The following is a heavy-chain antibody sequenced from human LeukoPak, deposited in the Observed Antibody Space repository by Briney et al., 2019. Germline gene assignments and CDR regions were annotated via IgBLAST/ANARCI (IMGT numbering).Heavy chain of an antibody. CDR1: GGSISSSNW. Sequence: PSGTLSLTCAVSGGSISSSNWWSWVRQPPGKGLEWIGEIYHSGSTNYNPSLKSRVTISVDTSKNQFSLKLNSVTAADTAVYYCARLIFSSSWSVSNYYYMDVWGKGTTVTVSS. J-gene: IGHJ6*03. CDR3: ARLIFSSSWSVSNYYYMDV. CDR2: IYHSGST. V-gene: IGHV4-4*02. D-gene: IGHD6-13*01.